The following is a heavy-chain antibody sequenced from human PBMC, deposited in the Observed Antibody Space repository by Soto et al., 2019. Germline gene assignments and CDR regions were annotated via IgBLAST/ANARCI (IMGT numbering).Heavy chain of an antibody. D-gene: IGHD6-19*01. CDR1: GFSFDYFG. CDR2: ISGGAGYI. Sequence: EVQLVESGGGLVKSGGSLTLPCEAPGFSFDYFGMTWVGQPPGKGLEWVSFISGGAGYIFYADSVKGRFTVSRDNAKKSLNLQMNSLRAEDTAVYYCARSRSHWLASDSWGQGTLVTVSA. CDR3: ARSRSHWLASDS. V-gene: IGHV3-21*01. J-gene: IGHJ4*02.